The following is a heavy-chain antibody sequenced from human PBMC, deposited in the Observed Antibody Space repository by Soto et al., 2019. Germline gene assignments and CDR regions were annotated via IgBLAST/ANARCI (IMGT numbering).Heavy chain of an antibody. J-gene: IGHJ6*02. Sequence: SETLSLTCAVYGGSFSGYYWSWIRQPPGKGLEWIGEINHSGSTNYNPSLKSRVTISVDTSKNQFSLKLSSVTAADTAVYYCARVTQYYDILTGYGHYYRMDVWGQGTTVT. CDR3: ARVTQYYDILTGYGHYYRMDV. CDR1: GGSFSGYY. D-gene: IGHD3-9*01. V-gene: IGHV4-34*01. CDR2: INHSGST.